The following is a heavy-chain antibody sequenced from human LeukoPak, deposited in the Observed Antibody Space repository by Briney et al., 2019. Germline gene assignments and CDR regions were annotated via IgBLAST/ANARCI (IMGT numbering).Heavy chain of an antibody. J-gene: IGHJ4*02. CDR3: ARGGDYKNDY. Sequence: GGSLRLSCAASGFTFNSYWMHWVRQTPGKGLVWVSRINGAGSSISYADSVKGRVTISRDNAKNTLYLQMNNLRAEDTAVYYCARGGDYKNDYWGQGTLVTVSS. CDR1: GFTFNSYW. CDR2: INGAGSSI. D-gene: IGHD4-17*01. V-gene: IGHV3-74*01.